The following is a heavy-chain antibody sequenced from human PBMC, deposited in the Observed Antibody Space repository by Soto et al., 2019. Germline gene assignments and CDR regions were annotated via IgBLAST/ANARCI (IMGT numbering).Heavy chain of an antibody. J-gene: IGHJ5*02. CDR3: ATGVLYCSGGSCYPPLLRFDP. D-gene: IGHD2-15*01. CDR1: GGSISSGGYY. Sequence: QVQLQESGPGLVKPSQTLSLTCTVSGGSISSGGYYWSWIRQHPGKGLEWIGYIYYSGSTYYNPSLKGRVTISVDTSKNQFSLKLSSVTAADTAVYYCATGVLYCSGGSCYPPLLRFDPWGQGTLVTVSS. CDR2: IYYSGST. V-gene: IGHV4-31*03.